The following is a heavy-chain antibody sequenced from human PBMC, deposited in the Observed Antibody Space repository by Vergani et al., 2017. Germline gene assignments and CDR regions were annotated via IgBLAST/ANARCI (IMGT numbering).Heavy chain of an antibody. D-gene: IGHD3-3*01. CDR1: GGTFSSYA. Sequence: VQLVQSGAEVKKPGESLKVSCKASGGTFSSYAISWVRQAPGQGLEWMGGIIPIFGTANYAQKFQGRVTITADESTSTAYMELSSLRSEDTAVYYCARERRSITIFGVVITARYAFDIWGQGTMVTVSS. CDR2: IIPIFGTA. V-gene: IGHV1-69*01. J-gene: IGHJ3*02. CDR3: ARERRSITIFGVVITARYAFDI.